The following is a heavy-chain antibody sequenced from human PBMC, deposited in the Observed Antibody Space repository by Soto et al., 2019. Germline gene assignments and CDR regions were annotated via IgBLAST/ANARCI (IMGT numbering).Heavy chain of an antibody. CDR1: GYRFAMYW. CDR2: IYPGDSDT. CDR3: ARKGSSGYYYNGMDG. D-gene: IGHD3-3*01. J-gene: IGHJ6*02. V-gene: IGHV5-51*01. Sequence: GESLKVSCKGSGYRFAMYWVAWVRQRPGKGLEWMGIIYPGDSDTRYSPSFQGLVTMPVDKSTSTAYLQLNSLRAADTAAYYCARKGSSGYYYNGMDGWGHGTTVAV.